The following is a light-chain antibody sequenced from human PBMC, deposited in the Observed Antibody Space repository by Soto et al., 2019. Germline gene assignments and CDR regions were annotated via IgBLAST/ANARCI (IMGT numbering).Light chain of an antibody. V-gene: IGKV3-20*01. CDR2: AAS. CDR1: QSVSSSY. J-gene: IGKJ1*01. CDR3: QQYGSSPQ. Sequence: EIVSTQSPGTLSLSPGERATLSCRASQSVSSSYVAWYQQKPGQAPRLLIYAASSRATGIPDRFSGSGSGTVYTLTISRLEPEDFAVYYCQQYGSSPQFGQGTKVDIK.